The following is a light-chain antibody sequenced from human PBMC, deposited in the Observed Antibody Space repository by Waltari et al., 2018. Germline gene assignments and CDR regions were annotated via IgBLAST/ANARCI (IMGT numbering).Light chain of an antibody. CDR2: SNN. Sequence: QSVLTQPPSASGTPGQRVTISCSGSSSHIGSNTVNWYQQLPGAAPKLLIYSNNQRPSGVPGRFSGSKSGTSASLAIDGLQSEDEADYYCAPWDDSLNGWVFGGGTKLTVL. CDR1: SSHIGSNT. CDR3: APWDDSLNGWV. J-gene: IGLJ3*02. V-gene: IGLV1-44*01.